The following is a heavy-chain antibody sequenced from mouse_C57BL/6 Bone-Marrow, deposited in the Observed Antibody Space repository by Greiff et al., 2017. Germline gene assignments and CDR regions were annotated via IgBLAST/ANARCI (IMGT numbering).Heavy chain of an antibody. CDR2: ISSGGSYT. CDR1: GFTFSSYG. Sequence: VQLKQSGGDLVKPGGSLKLSCAASGFTFSSYGMSWVRQTPDKRLEWVATISSGGSYTSYPDSVKGRFTISRDNAKNTLYLQMSSLKSEDTAMYYCARLYYFDYWGQGTTLTVSS. CDR3: ARLYYFDY. J-gene: IGHJ2*01. V-gene: IGHV5-6*01.